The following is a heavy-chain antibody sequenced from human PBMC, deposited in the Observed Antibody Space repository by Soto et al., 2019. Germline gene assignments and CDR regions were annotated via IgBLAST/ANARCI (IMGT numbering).Heavy chain of an antibody. J-gene: IGHJ3*02. Sequence: GESLKISCKGSGYSFTTYSVGWVRQMPGKGLEWMGIIYPVDSDTSYSPSFQAQVTISADKSISTAYLQWSSLKASDTAMYYCGSRGVAGSLDIWGQGTMVTVSS. D-gene: IGHD6-19*01. CDR2: IYPVDSDT. CDR3: GSRGVAGSLDI. CDR1: GYSFTTYS. V-gene: IGHV5-51*01.